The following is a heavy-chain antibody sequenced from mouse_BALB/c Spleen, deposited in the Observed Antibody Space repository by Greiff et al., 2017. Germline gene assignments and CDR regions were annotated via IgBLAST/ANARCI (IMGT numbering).Heavy chain of an antibody. CDR2: ISIYYDNT. V-gene: IGHV1-67*01. CDR1: GYTFTDYA. D-gene: IGHD1-1*01. CDR3: ARSGSSSSWFAY. Sequence: VKLMESGPELVRPGESVKISCKGSGYTFTDYAMHWVKQSHAKSLEWIGVISIYYDNTNYNQKFKGKATMTVDKSSSTAYMELARLTSEDSAIYYCARSGSSSSWFAYWGQGTLVTVSA. J-gene: IGHJ3*01.